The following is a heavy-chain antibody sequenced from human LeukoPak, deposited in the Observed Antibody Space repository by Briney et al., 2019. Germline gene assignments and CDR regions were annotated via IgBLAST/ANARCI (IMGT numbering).Heavy chain of an antibody. CDR3: ARDPWVGATDDY. J-gene: IGHJ4*02. CDR2: INPNSGGT. D-gene: IGHD1-26*01. V-gene: IGHV1-2*02. Sequence: ASVKVSCKASGYTFTSYGISWVRQAPGQGLEWMGWINPNSGGTNYAQKFQGRVTMTRDTSISTAYMELSRLRSDDTAVYYCARDPWVGATDDYWGQGTLVTVSS. CDR1: GYTFTSYG.